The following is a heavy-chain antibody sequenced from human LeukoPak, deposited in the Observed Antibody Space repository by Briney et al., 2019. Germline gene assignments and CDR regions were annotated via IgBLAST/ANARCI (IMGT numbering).Heavy chain of an antibody. V-gene: IGHV4-39*07. D-gene: IGHD1-14*01. J-gene: IGHJ4*02. Sequence: SETLSLTCTVSGGSISSSPCYRGWIRQSPGKGLEWFGTICSGGSTYYNPSLKSRVTISVDTSKNQFSLKLSSLTAADTAVYYCVKDRGNHVTDYWGQGTLVTVSS. CDR1: GGSISSSPCY. CDR2: ICSGGST. CDR3: VKDRGNHVTDY.